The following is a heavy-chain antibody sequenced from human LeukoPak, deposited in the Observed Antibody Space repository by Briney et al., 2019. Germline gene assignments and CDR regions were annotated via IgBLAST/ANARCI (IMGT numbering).Heavy chain of an antibody. CDR1: GFTFSSYA. D-gene: IGHD5-24*01. Sequence: PGGSLRLSCSASGFTFSSYAMHWVRQAPGKGLEYVSAIRSSGGSTYYADSVKGRFTISRDNSKNTLYLQMNSLRAEDTAVYYCARDSGEMATRSYYFDYWGQGTLVTVSS. CDR3: ARDSGEMATRSYYFDY. V-gene: IGHV3-64*04. CDR2: IRSSGGST. J-gene: IGHJ4*02.